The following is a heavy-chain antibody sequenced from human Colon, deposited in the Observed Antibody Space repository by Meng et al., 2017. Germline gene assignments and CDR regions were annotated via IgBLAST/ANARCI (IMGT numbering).Heavy chain of an antibody. CDR2: INHTGNT. CDR3: ARSVRLGVAGKSGAY. CDR1: GGSFSGYS. J-gene: IGHJ4*02. D-gene: IGHD6-19*01. Sequence: GGGLLEASGTLALTGAVYGGSFSGYSWSWIRQPPGKGLEWIGEINHTGNTSYNPSLKSRLTISVDTSKNQFSLNLSSVTAADTALYYCARSVRLGVAGKSGAYWGQGTLVTVSS. V-gene: IGHV4-34*01.